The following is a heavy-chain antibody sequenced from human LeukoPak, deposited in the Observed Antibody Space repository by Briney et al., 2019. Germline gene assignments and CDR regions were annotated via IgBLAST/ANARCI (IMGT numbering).Heavy chain of an antibody. CDR3: ARGPYYDILTGYPHLYYFDY. CDR2: IYYSGST. D-gene: IGHD3-9*01. Sequence: ASETLSLTCTASGGSISSGGYHWSWIRQHPGKGLEWIGYIYYSGSTYYNPPLKSRVTISVDTSKNQFSLKLSSVTAADTAVYYCARGPYYDILTGYPHLYYFDYWGQGTLVTVSS. CDR1: GGSISSGGYH. J-gene: IGHJ4*02. V-gene: IGHV4-31*03.